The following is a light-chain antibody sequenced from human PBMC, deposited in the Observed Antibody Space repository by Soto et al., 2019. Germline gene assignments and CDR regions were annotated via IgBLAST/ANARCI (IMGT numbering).Light chain of an antibody. Sequence: IVLPQSPGTLCLSPGERATLSCRGSQSVSASYLAWYQQKPGQAPRLLIYAASSRATGIPDRFSGSGSGTDFTLTVSRLEPEDFAVYYCQQYGNSPAITFGQGTRLEIK. CDR3: QQYGNSPAIT. CDR2: AAS. V-gene: IGKV3-20*01. J-gene: IGKJ5*01. CDR1: QSVSASY.